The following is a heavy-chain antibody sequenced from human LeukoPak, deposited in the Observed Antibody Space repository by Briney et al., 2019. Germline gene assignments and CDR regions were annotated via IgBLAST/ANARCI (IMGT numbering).Heavy chain of an antibody. J-gene: IGHJ4*02. CDR1: RYTFTSYA. CDR3: ARALSPRQWLVPGY. CDR2: INAGNGNT. Sequence: GASVKVSCKASRYTFTSYAMHWVRQAPGQRLEWMGWINAGNGNTKYSQEFQGRVTITRDTSASTAYMELSSLRSEDMAVYYCARALSPRQWLVPGYWGQGTLVTVSS. D-gene: IGHD6-19*01. V-gene: IGHV1-3*03.